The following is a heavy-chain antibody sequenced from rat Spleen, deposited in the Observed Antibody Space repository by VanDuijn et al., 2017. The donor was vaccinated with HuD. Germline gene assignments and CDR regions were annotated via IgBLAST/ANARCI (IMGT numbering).Heavy chain of an antibody. CDR3: VRDGNNYWHFDF. CDR2: INADGGST. CDR1: GFTFSRYW. V-gene: IGHV5-58*01. J-gene: IGHJ1*01. D-gene: IGHD5-1*01. Sequence: EVQLVETGGGFVQPGRSLKLSCVGSGFTFSRYWMYWIRQAPGKGLECVSSINADGGSTYYPDSVKGRFTISRDNAKSTLFLQMDSLRSEDTATYYCVRDGNNYWHFDFWGPGTMVTVSS.